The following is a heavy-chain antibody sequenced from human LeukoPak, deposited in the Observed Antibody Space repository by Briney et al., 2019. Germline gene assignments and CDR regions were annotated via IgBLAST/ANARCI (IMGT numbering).Heavy chain of an antibody. V-gene: IGHV3-23*01. CDR3: AKDRGGNYLFYLDY. CDR1: GFTFSNYA. D-gene: IGHD1-26*01. CDR2: ISGSGGST. Sequence: GGSLRLSCAASGFTFSNYAMTWVRQAPGKGLEWVSGISGSGGSTYYAHSVKGRFTISRDNSKNTLYLQMNSLRAEDTAVYYCAKDRGGNYLFYLDYWGQGTLVTVSS. J-gene: IGHJ4*02.